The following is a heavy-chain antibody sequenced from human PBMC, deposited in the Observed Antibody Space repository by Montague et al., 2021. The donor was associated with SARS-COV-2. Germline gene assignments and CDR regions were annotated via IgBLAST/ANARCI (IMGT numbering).Heavy chain of an antibody. CDR1: GFSLSTPNVG. Sequence: PALVTPTQTLTLTCAFSGFSLSTPNVGVGWIRQPPGKALEWLALIYSNDGKRYSPSLQSRLTITKDTSKNQVVLSLTNVDPVDTATYYCAHLIRYYDIFTGIPFDYWGQGTQVTVSS. D-gene: IGHD3-9*01. J-gene: IGHJ4*02. CDR3: AHLIRYYDIFTGIPFDY. V-gene: IGHV2-5*01. CDR2: IYSNDGK.